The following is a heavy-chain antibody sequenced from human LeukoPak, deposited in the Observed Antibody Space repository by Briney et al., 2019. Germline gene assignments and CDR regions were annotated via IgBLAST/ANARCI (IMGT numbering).Heavy chain of an antibody. CDR3: ARDNYGTLDY. V-gene: IGHV1-2*02. CDR1: GYTYTDYF. CDR2: TSPKSGDR. Sequence: SVNVSSNISGYTYTDYFIHLGRQAPGQGLEWMGWTSPKSGDRKCTQKFQGRVTMTRDTSISTVYMELDRLTFDDTAVYFCARDNYGTLDYWGQGSLVTVSS. D-gene: IGHD4-17*01. J-gene: IGHJ4*02.